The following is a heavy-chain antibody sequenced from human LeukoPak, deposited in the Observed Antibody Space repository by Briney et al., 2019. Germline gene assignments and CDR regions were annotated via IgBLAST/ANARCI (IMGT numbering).Heavy chain of an antibody. D-gene: IGHD3-16*01. Sequence: GGSLRLSCAASGFTFDDYAMHWVRQAPGKGLEWVSGISWNSGSTNYADSVKGRFTISRDSSKNTLYLQMNSLRAEDTAVYYCVTRLAWGQGTLVTVSS. CDR3: VTRLA. V-gene: IGHV3-9*01. CDR2: ISWNSGST. J-gene: IGHJ5*02. CDR1: GFTFDDYA.